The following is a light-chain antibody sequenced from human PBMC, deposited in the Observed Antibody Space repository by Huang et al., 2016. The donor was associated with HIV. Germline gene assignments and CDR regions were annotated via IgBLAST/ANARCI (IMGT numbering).Light chain of an antibody. Sequence: DIQMAQSPSTLSASLGDRVTITCRASQSISTWLAWYQQKPGKAPKLLIYEASLLENGVPSRFSGSGSGTEFTLTINSLQPDDFGTYWCQQYNTYPWTFGQGAKVEIK. J-gene: IGKJ1*01. V-gene: IGKV1-5*03. CDR1: QSISTW. CDR3: QQYNTYPWT. CDR2: EAS.